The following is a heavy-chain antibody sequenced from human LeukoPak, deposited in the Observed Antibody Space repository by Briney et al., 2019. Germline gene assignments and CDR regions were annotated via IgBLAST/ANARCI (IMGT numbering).Heavy chain of an antibody. D-gene: IGHD4-23*01. Sequence: GASVKVSCKASGYTFTGYYMHWVRQAPGQGLEWMGWINPNSGGTNYAQKFQGRVTMTRDTSISTAYMELSRLRSDDTAVYYCARAAVGYGGNSLVGCWGQGTLVTVSS. J-gene: IGHJ4*02. CDR1: GYTFTGYY. V-gene: IGHV1-2*02. CDR2: INPNSGGT. CDR3: ARAAVGYGGNSLVGC.